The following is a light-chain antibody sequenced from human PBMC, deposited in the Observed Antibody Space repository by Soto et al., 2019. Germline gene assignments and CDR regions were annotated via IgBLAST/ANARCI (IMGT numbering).Light chain of an antibody. Sequence: DIQLTQSPSFLSASVGDRVTITCRASQGISSYLAWYQQKPGKAPKLLIYAASTLQSGVPSRFSGSGSGTEFTLTISSLQPEDFATYYCQQLPRTFGQGTKVEIK. CDR1: QGISSY. CDR3: QQLPRT. V-gene: IGKV1-9*01. CDR2: AAS. J-gene: IGKJ1*01.